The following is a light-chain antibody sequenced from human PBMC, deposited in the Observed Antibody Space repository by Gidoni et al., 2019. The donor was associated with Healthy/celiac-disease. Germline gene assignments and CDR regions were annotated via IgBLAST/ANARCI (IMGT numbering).Light chain of an antibody. V-gene: IGKV3-15*01. J-gene: IGKJ1*01. CDR2: GAS. CDR1: QSVSSN. CDR3: QQYNNWPPGT. Sequence: EIVMTQSPATLSVSPGERATLSCRASQSVSSNLAWYQQKPGQAPRLLIYGASTRATGIPARFSGSGSGTEFTLTISSLQSEDFAVYYCQQYNNWPPGTFAQXTKVEIK.